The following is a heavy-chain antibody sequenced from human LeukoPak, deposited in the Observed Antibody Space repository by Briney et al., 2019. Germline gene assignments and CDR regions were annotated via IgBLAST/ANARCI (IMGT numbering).Heavy chain of an antibody. J-gene: IGHJ4*02. Sequence: GRSLRLSCAASGFTFSSYAMHWVRQAPGKGLEWVAVISYDGSNKYYADSVKGRFTISRDNSKNTLYLQMNSLRAEDTAVYYCAKYCSSTSCYNPYFDYWGQGTLVTVSS. CDR3: AKYCSSTSCYNPYFDY. V-gene: IGHV3-30-3*02. CDR1: GFTFSSYA. CDR2: ISYDGSNK. D-gene: IGHD2-2*02.